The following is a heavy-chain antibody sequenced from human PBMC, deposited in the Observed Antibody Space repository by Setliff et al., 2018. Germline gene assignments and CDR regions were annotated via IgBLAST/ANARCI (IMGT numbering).Heavy chain of an antibody. Sequence: SETLSLTCAVSGSSISSGYYWGWIRQPPGKGLEWIVNIHHSGKAYYNPSLKSRVTMSVDTSKNQFSLKPSSVTAADTAVYYCARDCCGSLSDAFDIWGQGSMVTVSS. D-gene: IGHD3-10*01. CDR2: IHHSGKA. CDR1: GSSISSGYY. CDR3: ARDCCGSLSDAFDI. J-gene: IGHJ3*02. V-gene: IGHV4-38-2*02.